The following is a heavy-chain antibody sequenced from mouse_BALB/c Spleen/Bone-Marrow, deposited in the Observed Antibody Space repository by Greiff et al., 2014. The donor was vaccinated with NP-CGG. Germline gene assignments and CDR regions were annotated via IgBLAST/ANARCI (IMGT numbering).Heavy chain of an antibody. CDR1: DYTFTSSD. Sequence: VHLVESGPELVKPGASVKLSCKASDYTFTSSDINWVRQGPEQGLEWMGWIFPGDGSTKYNEKFKGKATLTIDKSSSTAYMQLSRLTSEDSAVYFCARNYKSAWFTYWGQGTLVTVSA. V-gene: IGHV1-85*01. CDR3: ARNYKSAWFTY. J-gene: IGHJ3*01. D-gene: IGHD2-12*01. CDR2: IFPGDGST.